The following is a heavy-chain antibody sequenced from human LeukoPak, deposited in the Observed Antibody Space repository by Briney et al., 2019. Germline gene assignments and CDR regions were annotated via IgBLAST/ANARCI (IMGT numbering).Heavy chain of an antibody. Sequence: GRSLRLSCEASGFSFSTYGMHWVRQAPGKGLEWMALIWFDGSNKHYADSVKGRFTISRDNSKNTLYLQMNSLRAEDTAVYYCAKDSYGMDVWGQGTTVTVSS. CDR1: GFSFSTYG. CDR2: IWFDGSNK. J-gene: IGHJ6*02. V-gene: IGHV3-33*06. CDR3: AKDSYGMDV.